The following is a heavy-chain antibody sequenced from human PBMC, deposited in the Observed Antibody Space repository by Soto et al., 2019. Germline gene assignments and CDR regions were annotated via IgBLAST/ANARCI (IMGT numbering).Heavy chain of an antibody. CDR2: IYHRGNT. V-gene: IGHV4-59*01. J-gene: IGHJ4*02. D-gene: IGHD3-22*01. CDR1: GGSITSYF. Sequence: SETLSLTCTVSGGSITSYFWTWIRQPPGKGLEWIGYIYHRGNTNYNPSLKSRVTFSVDTSKNQFPLKLSSVTAADTAVYYCARDKYYDRTGTFDFWGQGTRVTVSS. CDR3: ARDKYYDRTGTFDF.